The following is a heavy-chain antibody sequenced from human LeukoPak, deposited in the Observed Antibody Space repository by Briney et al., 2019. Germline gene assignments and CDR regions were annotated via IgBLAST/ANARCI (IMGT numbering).Heavy chain of an antibody. CDR1: GGSISSSSYY. CDR3: ARVRERLDY. J-gene: IGHJ4*02. Sequence: PETLSLTCTVSGGSISSSSYYWGWIRQPPGKGLEWIGSIYYSGSTYYNPSLKSRVTISVDTSKNQFSLKLSSVTAADTAVYYCARVRERLDYWGQGTLVTVSS. D-gene: IGHD1-26*01. CDR2: IYYSGST. V-gene: IGHV4-39*07.